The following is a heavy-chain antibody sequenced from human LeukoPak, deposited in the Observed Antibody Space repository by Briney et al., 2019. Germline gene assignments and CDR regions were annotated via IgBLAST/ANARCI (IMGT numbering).Heavy chain of an antibody. D-gene: IGHD3-16*01. CDR1: GFTFSTYT. CDR3: ATYAQKWVPSDS. V-gene: IGHV3-23*01. Sequence: GGSLRLSCVASGFTFSTYTMSWVRQAPGKGLEWVSGIYGSSSGQTFYADSVKGRFTISRDNSKNTLFLQMNSLRAEDTAVYYCATYAQKWVPSDSWGQGTLVTVSS. J-gene: IGHJ5*02. CDR2: IYGSSSGQT.